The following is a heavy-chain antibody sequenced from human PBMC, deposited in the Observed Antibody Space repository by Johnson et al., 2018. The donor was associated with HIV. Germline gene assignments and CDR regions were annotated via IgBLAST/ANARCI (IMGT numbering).Heavy chain of an antibody. Sequence: QVQLVESGGGLVKPGGSLRLSCAASGFTFSDYYMSWIRQAPGKGLEWVSYISSSGSTLYYADVVKGRFTISRDNAKNSLYLQMNSLRAEDTALSYCAKEIQPDWEICGNACDILCQGKIVTVFS. J-gene: IGHJ3*02. V-gene: IGHV3-11*01. CDR2: ISSSGSTL. D-gene: IGHD3-16*01. CDR3: AKEIQPDWEICGNACDI. CDR1: GFTFSDYY.